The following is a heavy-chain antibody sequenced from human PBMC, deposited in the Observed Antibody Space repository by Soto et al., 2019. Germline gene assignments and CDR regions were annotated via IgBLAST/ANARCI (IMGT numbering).Heavy chain of an antibody. Sequence: GASVKVSCKASGYTFTSYGISWVRQAPGQGLEWMGWISAYNGNTNYAQKLQGRVTMTTDTSTSTAYMELRSLRSDDTAVYYCARDSGPMVRGVIIIGPGGMDVCGQGTTVTVSS. CDR1: GYTFTSYG. CDR2: ISAYNGNT. CDR3: ARDSGPMVRGVIIIGPGGMDV. D-gene: IGHD3-10*01. J-gene: IGHJ6*02. V-gene: IGHV1-18*04.